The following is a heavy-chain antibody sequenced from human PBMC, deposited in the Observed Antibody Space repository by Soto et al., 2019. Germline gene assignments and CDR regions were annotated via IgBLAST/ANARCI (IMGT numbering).Heavy chain of an antibody. CDR3: ASSGSIDSSGYDDY. V-gene: IGHV3-30-3*01. CDR2: ISYDGSNK. Sequence: QVQLVESGGGVVQPGRSLRLSCAASGFTFSSYAMHWVRQAPGKGLEWVAVISYDGSNKYYADSVKGRFTISRDNSKNTLYLQMNSLRAEDTAVYYCASSGSIDSSGYDDYWGQGTLVTVSS. J-gene: IGHJ4*02. CDR1: GFTFSSYA. D-gene: IGHD3-22*01.